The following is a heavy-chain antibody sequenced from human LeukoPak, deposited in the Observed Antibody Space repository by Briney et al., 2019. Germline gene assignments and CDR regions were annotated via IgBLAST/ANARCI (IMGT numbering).Heavy chain of an antibody. CDR3: ARGAGYCSGDSCPQSNYYYGMDV. CDR2: IYTSGST. V-gene: IGHV4-4*07. D-gene: IGHD2-15*01. J-gene: IGHJ6*02. CDR1: GSSIYSYY. Sequence: SETLSLTCAVSGSSIYSYYWNWIRQPAGKGLEWIGRIYTSGSTNYNPSLKSRVTMSVDTSKNQFSLKLSSVTAADTAMHYCARGAGYCSGDSCPQSNYYYGMDVWGQGTTVTVSS.